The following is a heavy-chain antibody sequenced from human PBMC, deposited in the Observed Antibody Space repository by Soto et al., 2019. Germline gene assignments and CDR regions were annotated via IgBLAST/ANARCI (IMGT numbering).Heavy chain of an antibody. Sequence: GGSLSLSCAPSGFTFSDYCMSWIRQEPGKGLEWVSYISSSSSYTNYTDSVKGRFTISRDNAKNSLYLQMNSRNLQYMPVYYSAEHRDDHLRRSDQGGQRSPAT. V-gene: IGHV3-11*06. CDR1: GFTFSDYC. D-gene: IGHD3-3*01. CDR3: AEHRDDHLRRSDQ. CDR2: ISSSSSYT. J-gene: IGHJ4*02.